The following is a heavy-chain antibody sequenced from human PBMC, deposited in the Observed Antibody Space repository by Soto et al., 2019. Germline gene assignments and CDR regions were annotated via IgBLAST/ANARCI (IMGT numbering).Heavy chain of an antibody. CDR2: ISYDGSNK. V-gene: IGHV3-30-3*01. Sequence: GGSLRLSCAASGFTFSSYAMHWVRQAPGKGLEWVAVISYDGSNKYYADSVKGRFTISRDNSKNTLYLQMNSLRAEDTAVYYCARDYGLTVTSNYYYYYGMDVWGQGTTVTVSS. J-gene: IGHJ6*02. CDR1: GFTFSSYA. CDR3: ARDYGLTVTSNYYYYYGMDV. D-gene: IGHD4-17*01.